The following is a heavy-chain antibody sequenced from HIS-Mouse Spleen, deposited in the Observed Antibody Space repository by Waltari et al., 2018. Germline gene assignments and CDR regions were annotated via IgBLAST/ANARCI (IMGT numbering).Heavy chain of an antibody. CDR2: IYSGGST. CDR3: ARGGLAAAGWYFDL. D-gene: IGHD6-13*01. Sequence: EVQLVESGGGLIQPGGSLRLSCAASGFTVSSNYMSWVRQAPGKGVGWVSVIYSGGSTYYADSVKGRFTISRDNSKNTLYLQMNSLRAEDTAVYYCARGGLAAAGWYFDLWGRGTLVTVSS. J-gene: IGHJ2*01. V-gene: IGHV3-53*01. CDR1: GFTVSSNY.